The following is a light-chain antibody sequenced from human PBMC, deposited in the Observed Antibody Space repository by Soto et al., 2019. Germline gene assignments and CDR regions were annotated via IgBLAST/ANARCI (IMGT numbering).Light chain of an antibody. CDR2: DAS. V-gene: IGKV3-11*01. CDR1: QSVSSY. Sequence: EIVLTQSPATLSLSPWERASLSFRASQSVSSYLAWYQQKPGQAPRLLIYDASTRATGIPARFSGSGSGTDFTLTISSLQPEDFATYYCQQSYSTPLTFGGGTKVDIK. J-gene: IGKJ4*01. CDR3: QQSYSTPLT.